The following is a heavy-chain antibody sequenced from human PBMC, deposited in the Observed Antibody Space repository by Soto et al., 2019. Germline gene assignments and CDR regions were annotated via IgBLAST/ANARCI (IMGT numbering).Heavy chain of an antibody. CDR3: ARDPFFVCSGSSCSSL. Sequence: QVQLLQSGAEVKKPGASVKVSCKASGYTFSSYDINWVRQAAGQGLEWMGWMNPHSGNTGYAQKFQGRVTMTRNTSMSTAFMELTSLRSEDTAVYYCARDPFFVCSGSSCSSLWGQGTPVTVSS. J-gene: IGHJ4*02. V-gene: IGHV1-8*01. CDR2: MNPHSGNT. CDR1: GYTFSSYD. D-gene: IGHD2-15*01.